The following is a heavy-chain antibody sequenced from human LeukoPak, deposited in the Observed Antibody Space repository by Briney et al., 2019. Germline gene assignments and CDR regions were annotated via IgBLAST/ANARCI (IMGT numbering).Heavy chain of an antibody. D-gene: IGHD3-3*01. CDR1: GFTFSSYA. CDR3: ARGGIRFLEWLSTSGTNWFDP. J-gene: IGHJ5*02. CDR2: ISGSGGST. Sequence: GGSLRLSCAASGFTFSSYAMSWVRQAPGKGLEWVSAISGSGGSTYYADSVKGRFTISRDNSKNTLYLQMNSLRAEDTAVYYCARGGIRFLEWLSTSGTNWFDPWGQGTLVTVSS. V-gene: IGHV3-23*01.